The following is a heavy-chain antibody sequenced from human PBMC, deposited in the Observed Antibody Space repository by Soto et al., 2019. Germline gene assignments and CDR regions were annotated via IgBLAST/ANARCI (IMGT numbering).Heavy chain of an antibody. V-gene: IGHV4-34*01. D-gene: IGHD3-10*01. CDR3: ARASDGSGKN. CDR1: GGSFSGYY. J-gene: IGHJ4*02. CDR2: INHSGST. Sequence: SETLSLTCAVYGGSFSGYYWSWIRQSPGKGLEWIGEINHSGSTNYNPSLKSRVTISVDTSKNQFSLKLSSVTAADTAVYYCARASDGSGKNWGQGTLVTVSS.